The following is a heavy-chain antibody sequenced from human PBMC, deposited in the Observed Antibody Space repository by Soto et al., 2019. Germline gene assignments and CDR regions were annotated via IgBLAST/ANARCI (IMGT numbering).Heavy chain of an antibody. J-gene: IGHJ4*02. Sequence: VGSLRLSGVASGFSFSDYWMSWVRQAPGKGPEWVANIKFDGSEKQYVDSVRGRFSISRDNFRNSLFLQMNSLRAGDTAIYYCVKDGGYCSSATCYSPRNHYFDSWGQGTLVTVSS. CDR1: GFSFSDYW. D-gene: IGHD2-2*01. CDR2: IKFDGSEK. CDR3: VKDGGYCSSATCYSPRNHYFDS. V-gene: IGHV3-7*03.